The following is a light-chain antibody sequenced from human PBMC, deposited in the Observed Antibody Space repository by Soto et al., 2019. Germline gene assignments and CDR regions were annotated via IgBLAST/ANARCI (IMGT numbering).Light chain of an antibody. Sequence: QSALTEPASLSGSPGQSITISCTGTISDVGGYNYVSWYQQHPGKAPKLMIYEVSNLPSGVSNRFSGSKSGNTASLTISGLQAEDEADYYCSSYTSSSTLDFGTGTKVTV. J-gene: IGLJ1*01. V-gene: IGLV2-14*01. CDR3: SSYTSSSTLD. CDR2: EVS. CDR1: ISDVGGYNY.